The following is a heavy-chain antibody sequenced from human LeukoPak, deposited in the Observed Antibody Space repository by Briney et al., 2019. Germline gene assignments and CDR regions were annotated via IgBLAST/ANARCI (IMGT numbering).Heavy chain of an antibody. V-gene: IGHV3-21*04. CDR3: AKRGVVIRVILVGFHKEAYYFDS. CDR1: GFTFSSYS. Sequence: PGGSLRLSCAASGFTFSSYSMNWVRQAPGKGLEWVSSISSSSSYIYYADSVKCRFTIPRDKAKNSLYLQMNSLRAEDTAVYFCAKRGVVIRVILVGFHKEAYYFDSWGQGALVTVSS. D-gene: IGHD3-22*01. J-gene: IGHJ4*02. CDR2: ISSSSSYI.